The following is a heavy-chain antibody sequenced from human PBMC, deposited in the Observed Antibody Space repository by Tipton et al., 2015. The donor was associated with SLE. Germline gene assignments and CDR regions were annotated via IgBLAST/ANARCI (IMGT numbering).Heavy chain of an antibody. D-gene: IGHD1-7*01. CDR1: GFTFSSYA. J-gene: IGHJ4*02. Sequence: SLRLSCAASGFTFSSYAMSWVRQAPGKGLEWVSAISGSGGSTYYADSVKGQFTISRDNSKNTLYLQMNSLRAEDTAVYYCAKNRVNWNYGGPFDYWGQGTLVTVSS. CDR2: ISGSGGST. V-gene: IGHV3-23*01. CDR3: AKNRVNWNYGGPFDY.